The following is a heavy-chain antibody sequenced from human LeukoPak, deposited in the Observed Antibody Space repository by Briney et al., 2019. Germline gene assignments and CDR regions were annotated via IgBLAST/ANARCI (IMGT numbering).Heavy chain of an antibody. Sequence: PGGSLRLSCTTSGFTFRDHAMSWFRQAPGKGLEWVGLIKSKAHGGTTESAASVKGRFTISRDDAKSIAYLLMNSLKTEDTALHYCSRDYSIVKTTIFLDYWGQGTLVTVSS. CDR1: GFTFRDHA. CDR2: IKSKAHGGTT. CDR3: SRDYSIVKTTIFLDY. J-gene: IGHJ4*02. V-gene: IGHV3-49*03. D-gene: IGHD1-26*01.